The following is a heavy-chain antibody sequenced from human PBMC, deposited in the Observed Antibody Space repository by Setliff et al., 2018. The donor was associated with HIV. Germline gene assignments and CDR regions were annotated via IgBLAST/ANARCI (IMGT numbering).Heavy chain of an antibody. CDR1: GFTFNNYA. V-gene: IGHV3-23*01. CDR3: AKRGGATHPDAFDM. CDR2: ISGNGYTT. J-gene: IGHJ3*02. D-gene: IGHD3-16*01. Sequence: GGSLRLSCAASGFTFNNYAMSWVRQAPGKGLEWVSAISGNGYTTRPTDSVKGRFTISRDNSKTTLYLQMNSLRVEDTAVYYCAKRGGATHPDAFDMWGQGTLVTVSS.